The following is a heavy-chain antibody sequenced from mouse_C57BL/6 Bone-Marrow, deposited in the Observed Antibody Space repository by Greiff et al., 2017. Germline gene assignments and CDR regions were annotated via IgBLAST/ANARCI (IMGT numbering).Heavy chain of an antibody. CDR2: IDPENGET. CDR1: GFNIKDYY. CDR3: ARSPYGGSHFDY. J-gene: IGHJ2*01. Sequence: VQLQQSGAELVKPGASVKLSCTASGFNIKDYYMHWVHQSTEQGLAWIGRIDPENGETIYAPKFQGKDTITADTSSNTAYLQLSSLTSEDTAVYYCARSPYGGSHFDYWGQGTTLTVAS. D-gene: IGHD1-1*01. V-gene: IGHV14-2*01.